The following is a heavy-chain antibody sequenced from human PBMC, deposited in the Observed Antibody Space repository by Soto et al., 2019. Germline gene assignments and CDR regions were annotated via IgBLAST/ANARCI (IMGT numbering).Heavy chain of an antibody. CDR3: ARGASMDV. Sequence: QVQLVQSGAEVKKPGASVKVSCKASGYTFSSYDINWVRQATGQGLEGMGWMNPKSGNTGYVQKFQDRVTMTRDTSKNTAYMELSGLRSEDTAVYYCARGASMDVWGKGTTVTVSS. CDR1: GYTFSSYD. CDR2: MNPKSGNT. J-gene: IGHJ6*03. V-gene: IGHV1-8*01.